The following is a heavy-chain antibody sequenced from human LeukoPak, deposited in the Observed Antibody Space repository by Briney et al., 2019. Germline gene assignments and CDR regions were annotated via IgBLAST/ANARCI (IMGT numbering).Heavy chain of an antibody. CDR1: GFTLSSYG. D-gene: IGHD6-19*01. J-gene: IGHJ4*02. CDR3: ARVAVAGTIFDY. CDR2: IWYDGSNK. Sequence: TGGSLRLSCAASGFTLSSYGMHWVRQAPGKGLEWVAVIWYDGSNKYYADSVKGRFTISRDNSKNTLYLQMNSLRAEDTAVYYCARVAVAGTIFDYWGQGTLVTVSS. V-gene: IGHV3-33*01.